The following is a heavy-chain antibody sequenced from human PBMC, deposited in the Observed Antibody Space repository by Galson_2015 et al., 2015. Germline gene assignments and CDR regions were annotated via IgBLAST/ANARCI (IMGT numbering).Heavy chain of an antibody. CDR3: ARQLAYDSSGYIRSYWYFDL. J-gene: IGHJ2*01. CDR1: GYSFTSYW. V-gene: IGHV5-51*01. CDR2: IYPGDSDT. Sequence: QSGAEVKKPGESLKISCKGSGYSFTSYWIGWVRQMPGKGLEWMGIIYPGDSDTRYSPSFQGQVTISADKSISTAYLQWSSLKASDTAMYYCARQLAYDSSGYIRSYWYFDLWGRGTLVTVSS. D-gene: IGHD3-22*01.